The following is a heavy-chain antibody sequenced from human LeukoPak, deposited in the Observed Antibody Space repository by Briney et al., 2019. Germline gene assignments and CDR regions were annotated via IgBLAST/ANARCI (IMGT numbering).Heavy chain of an antibody. J-gene: IGHJ3*01. CDR1: GFSFSRTD. D-gene: IGHD2-15*01. CDR2: ISGTRDAT. CDR3: AKGGPGAFDF. V-gene: IGHV3-23*01. Sequence: GGSLRLSCAASGFSFSRTDMFWVRQAPGKGLEYVSSISGTRDATYYADPVRGRFTISRDDSKNMLFLQMNSLRAEDTALYYCAKGGPGAFDFWGQGTMVAVFS.